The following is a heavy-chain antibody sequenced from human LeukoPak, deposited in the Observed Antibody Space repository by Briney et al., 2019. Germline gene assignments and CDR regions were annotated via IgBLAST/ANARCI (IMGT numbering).Heavy chain of an antibody. D-gene: IGHD5-12*01. CDR2: INWDDVTT. CDR3: VKQGSGYYAPLDS. Sequence: GGSLRLSCAASGFDFEDYTMHWVRQVPGKSLEWVSFINWDDVTTDYADSVRGRFTISRDNSKNSLYLQMNSLTTEDTALYFCVKQGSGYYAPLDSWGQGTLVSVSS. V-gene: IGHV3-43*01. J-gene: IGHJ4*02. CDR1: GFDFEDYT.